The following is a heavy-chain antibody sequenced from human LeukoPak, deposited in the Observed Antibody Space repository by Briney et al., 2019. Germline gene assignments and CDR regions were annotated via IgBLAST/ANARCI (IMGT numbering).Heavy chain of an antibody. CDR1: GGSISSYY. CDR2: IYYSGST. Sequence: SETLSLTCTVSGGSISSYYWSWIRQPPGKGLEWIGYIYYSGSTNYNPSLKSRVTISVDTSKNQFSLKLSSVTAADTAVYYCARIYGGDFDYWGQGTLVAVSS. J-gene: IGHJ4*02. V-gene: IGHV4-59*01. D-gene: IGHD4-23*01. CDR3: ARIYGGDFDY.